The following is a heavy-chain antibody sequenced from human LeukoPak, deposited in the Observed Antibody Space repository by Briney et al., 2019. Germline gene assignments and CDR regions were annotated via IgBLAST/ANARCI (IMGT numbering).Heavy chain of an antibody. V-gene: IGHV3-13*01. CDR2: IGTAGDT. CDR3: ARVWYSSSWTPPAFDY. Sequence: GGSLRLSCAASGFTFSSYDMHWVRQATGKGLEWVSAIGTAGDTYYPGSVKGRFTISRENAKNSLYLQMNSLRAGDTAVYYCARVWYSSSWTPPAFDYWGQGTLVTVSS. CDR1: GFTFSSYD. D-gene: IGHD6-13*01. J-gene: IGHJ4*02.